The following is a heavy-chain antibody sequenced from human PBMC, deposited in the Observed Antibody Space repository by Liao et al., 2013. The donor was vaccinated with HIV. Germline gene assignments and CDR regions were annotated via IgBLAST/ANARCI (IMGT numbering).Heavy chain of an antibody. V-gene: IGHV4-61*02. D-gene: IGHD4/OR15-4a*01. CDR2: IYTSGST. CDR1: GDSISSGSYY. J-gene: IGHJ4*02. CDR3: ARGGRRALLGAFPQRY. Sequence: QVQLQESGPGLVKPSQTLSLTCTVSGDSISSGSYYWSWIRQPAGKGLEWIGRIYTSGSTNYNPSLKSRVTISIDTSKNQFSLRLSSVTAADTAVYYCARGGRRALLGAFPQRYWGQGTLVTVSS.